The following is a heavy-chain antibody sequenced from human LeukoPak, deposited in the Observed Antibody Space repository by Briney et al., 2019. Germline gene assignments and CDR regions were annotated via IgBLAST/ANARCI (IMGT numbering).Heavy chain of an antibody. CDR3: TIRDGFGELSVY. CDR1: GFTFSDYY. J-gene: IGHJ4*02. V-gene: IGHV3-23*01. CDR2: ISGSGVST. D-gene: IGHD3-10*01. Sequence: GGSLRLSCAASGFTFSDYYMSWIRQAPGKGLEWVSAISGSGVSTYYADSVKGRFTISRDNSKNTLYLQMNSLRGEDTAVYYCTIRDGFGELSVYWGQGTLVTVSS.